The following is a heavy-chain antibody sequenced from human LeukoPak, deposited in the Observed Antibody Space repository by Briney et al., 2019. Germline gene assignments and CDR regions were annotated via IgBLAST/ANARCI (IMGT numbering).Heavy chain of an antibody. V-gene: IGHV5-51*01. CDR3: ARRAPGIAVAGYDY. D-gene: IGHD6-19*01. Sequence: IISPGHSYSTYSPSFQVQVTISAHKSITTAYLQWTSLKASDTAMYYCARRAPGIAVAGYDYWGQGTLVTVSS. J-gene: IGHJ4*02. CDR2: ISPGHSYS.